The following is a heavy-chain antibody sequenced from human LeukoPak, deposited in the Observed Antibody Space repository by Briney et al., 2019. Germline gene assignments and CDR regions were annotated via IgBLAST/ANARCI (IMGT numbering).Heavy chain of an antibody. Sequence: GESLKISCKGSGYSFTSCWIGWVRQMPGKGLEWMGIIYPGDSDTRYSPSFQGQVTISADKSISTAYLQWSSLKASDTAMYYCARSLDTTVAPTAFDHWGQGTLVAVSS. CDR1: GYSFTSCW. CDR2: IYPGDSDT. J-gene: IGHJ4*02. CDR3: ARSLDTTVAPTAFDH. D-gene: IGHD2-2*03. V-gene: IGHV5-51*01.